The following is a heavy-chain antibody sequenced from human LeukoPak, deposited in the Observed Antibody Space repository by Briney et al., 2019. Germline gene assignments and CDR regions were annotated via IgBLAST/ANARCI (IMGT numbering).Heavy chain of an antibody. CDR1: GFTFSSYS. Sequence: GGSLRLSCAASGFTFSSYSMNWVRQAPGKGLEWVSSISSSSSYIYYADSVKGRFTISRDNAKNSLYLQMNSLRAEDTAVYYCARANGYSSAVVGGIYYFDYWGQGTLVTVSS. V-gene: IGHV3-21*01. CDR2: ISSSSSYI. CDR3: ARANGYSSAVVGGIYYFDY. D-gene: IGHD6-19*01. J-gene: IGHJ4*02.